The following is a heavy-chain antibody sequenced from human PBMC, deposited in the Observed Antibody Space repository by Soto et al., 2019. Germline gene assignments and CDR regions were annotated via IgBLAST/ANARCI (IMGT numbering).Heavy chain of an antibody. CDR3: ARADHGSCYYLATYYFDY. V-gene: IGHV4-31*03. CDR1: GGSISSGGHY. J-gene: IGHJ4*02. Sequence: QVQLQESGPGLVKPSQSLSLSCSVSGGSISSGGHYWSWIRQHPGKGLERIGCTYYSGNTYYNPSLKSRVTISVYTSKNQFSRKLSSVTAADTAVYYCARADHGSCYYLATYYFDYWGQGTLVTVSS. CDR2: TYYSGNT. D-gene: IGHD3-22*01.